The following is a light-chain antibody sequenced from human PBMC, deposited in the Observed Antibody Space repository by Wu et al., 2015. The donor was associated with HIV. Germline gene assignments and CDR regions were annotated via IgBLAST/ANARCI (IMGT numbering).Light chain of an antibody. CDR2: GAS. Sequence: EIVMTQSPATLSVSPGEGATLSCRASQSVSSNLAWYQQKPGQAPRLLIYGASSRATGIPDRFSGSGSGTDFTLTINRLEPEDFAVYYCQQYGSSRTWTFGQGTKVEIK. CDR3: QQYGSSRTWT. CDR1: QSVSSN. V-gene: IGKV3-20*01. J-gene: IGKJ1*01.